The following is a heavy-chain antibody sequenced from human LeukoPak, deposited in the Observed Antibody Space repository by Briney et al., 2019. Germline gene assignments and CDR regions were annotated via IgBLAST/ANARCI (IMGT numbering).Heavy chain of an antibody. CDR1: GFTFDDYA. D-gene: IGHD1-26*01. CDR3: AKDNEWELRGGAFDI. V-gene: IGHV3-9*03. J-gene: IGHJ3*02. CDR2: ISWNSGSI. Sequence: PGRSLRLSCAASGFTFDDYAMHWVRQAPGKGLEWVSGISWNSGSIGYADSVKGRFTISRDNAKNSLYLQMNSLRAEDMALYYCAKDNEWELRGGAFDIWGQGTMVTVSS.